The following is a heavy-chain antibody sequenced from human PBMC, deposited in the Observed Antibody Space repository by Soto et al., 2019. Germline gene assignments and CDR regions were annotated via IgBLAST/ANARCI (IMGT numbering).Heavy chain of an antibody. J-gene: IGHJ4*02. CDR1: GFTFSSHG. CDR3: ARAGYCGPGCYYYFDY. V-gene: IGHV3-7*01. CDR2: IKPDGSAT. D-gene: IGHD2-21*02. Sequence: VQLVESGGVVVQPGRSLRLSCAASGFTFSSHGMHWVRQAPGKGLEWVAYIKPDGSATYYVDSVKGRFTISRDNAKNSLYLQMNSLRVEDTSVYYCARAGYCGPGCYYYFDYWGQGTLVTVSS.